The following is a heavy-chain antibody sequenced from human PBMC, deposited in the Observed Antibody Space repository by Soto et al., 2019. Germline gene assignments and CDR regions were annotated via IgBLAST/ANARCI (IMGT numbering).Heavy chain of an antibody. CDR1: GFTFSSYA. CDR2: ISYDGSNK. J-gene: IGHJ6*02. Sequence: PGGSLRLSCAASGFTFSSYAMHWVRQAPGKGLEWVAVISYDGSNKYYADSVKGRFTISRDNSKNTLYLQMNSLRAEDTAVYYCARDRWDIVVVVAATYGMDVCGQGTTVTVS. D-gene: IGHD2-15*01. CDR3: ARDRWDIVVVVAATYGMDV. V-gene: IGHV3-30-3*01.